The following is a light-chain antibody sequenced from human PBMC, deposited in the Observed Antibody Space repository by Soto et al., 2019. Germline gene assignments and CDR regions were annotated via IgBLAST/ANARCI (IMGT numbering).Light chain of an antibody. CDR3: QQYNSYS. V-gene: IGKV3-20*01. CDR1: QSVSSRF. J-gene: IGKJ1*01. CDR2: GAS. Sequence: EIVLTQSPGTLSLSPGERATLSCRASQSVSSRFLAWYQQKPGQAPRLLMYGASNRATGIPDRFSGTGSGTDFTLTISRLEPEDFAVYYCQQYNSYSFGQGTKVEIK.